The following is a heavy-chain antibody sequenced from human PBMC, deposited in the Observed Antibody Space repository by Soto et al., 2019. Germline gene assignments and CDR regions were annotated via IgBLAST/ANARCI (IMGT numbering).Heavy chain of an antibody. CDR3: ARDNDDFWSVYGAREGLDTDY. J-gene: IGHJ4*02. Sequence: QVQLVQSGAEVKKPGASVKVSCKASGYTFTSYGISWVRQAPGQGLEWMGWISAYNGNTNYAQKLQGRVTMTTDTSRSTAYMELRSLRSDDTAVYYCARDNDDFWSVYGAREGLDTDYWGQGTLVTVSS. CDR2: ISAYNGNT. CDR1: GYTFTSYG. V-gene: IGHV1-18*01. D-gene: IGHD3-3*01.